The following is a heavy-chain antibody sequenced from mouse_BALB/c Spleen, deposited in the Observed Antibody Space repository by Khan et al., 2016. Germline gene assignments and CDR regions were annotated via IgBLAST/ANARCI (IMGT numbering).Heavy chain of an antibody. Sequence: QIQLVQSGPELKKPGETVKISCKASGYTFTNYEMNWVKQAPGKGLKWMGWINTYTGEPTYADDFKGRFAFSLETSASTAYLQINNLKNEDTATYFCAAYYRDAMDYWGQGTSVTVSS. CDR1: GYTFTNYE. D-gene: IGHD2-14*01. J-gene: IGHJ4*01. V-gene: IGHV9-3-1*01. CDR2: INTYTGEP. CDR3: AAYYRDAMDY.